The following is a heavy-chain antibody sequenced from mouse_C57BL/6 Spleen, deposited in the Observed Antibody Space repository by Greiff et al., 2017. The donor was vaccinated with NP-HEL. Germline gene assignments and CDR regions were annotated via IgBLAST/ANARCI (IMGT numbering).Heavy chain of an antibody. D-gene: IGHD4-1*01. J-gene: IGHJ3*01. CDR1: GFTFSSYT. Sequence: EVMLVESGGGLVKPGGSLKLSCAASGFTFSSYTMSWVRQTPEKRLEWDATISGGGGNTYYPDSVKGRFTISRDNAKNTLYLQMSSLRSEDTALYYCARQGWDAWFAYWGQGTLVTVSA. V-gene: IGHV5-9*01. CDR3: ARQGWDAWFAY. CDR2: ISGGGGNT.